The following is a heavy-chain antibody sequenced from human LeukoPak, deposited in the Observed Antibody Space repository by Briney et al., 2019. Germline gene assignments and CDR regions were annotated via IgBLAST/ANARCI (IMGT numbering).Heavy chain of an antibody. Sequence: TSVKVSCKASGFTFTSSAVQWVRQARGQRLEWIGWIVVGSGNTNYAQKFQERVTITRDMSTSTAYMELSSLRSEDTAVYYCAAEKFGYYYGSGNYPWGQGTLVTVSS. D-gene: IGHD3-10*01. CDR2: IVVGSGNT. CDR1: GFTFTSSA. V-gene: IGHV1-58*01. J-gene: IGHJ5*02. CDR3: AAEKFGYYYGSGNYP.